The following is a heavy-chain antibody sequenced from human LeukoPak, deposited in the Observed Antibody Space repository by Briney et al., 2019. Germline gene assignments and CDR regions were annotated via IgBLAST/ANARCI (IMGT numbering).Heavy chain of an antibody. J-gene: IGHJ5*02. CDR3: ASGGAAPRYDWFDP. Sequence: GESLKISCKGSGYSFTSYWIGWLSQLPGKGLEWMGSIFPCDFDTIYSPSFQGQVTISADKSISTAYLQLSSLKASDTAMYYCASGGAAPRYDWFDPCGQGTLVTVSS. V-gene: IGHV5-51*01. CDR2: IFPCDFDT. D-gene: IGHD6-13*01. CDR1: GYSFTSYW.